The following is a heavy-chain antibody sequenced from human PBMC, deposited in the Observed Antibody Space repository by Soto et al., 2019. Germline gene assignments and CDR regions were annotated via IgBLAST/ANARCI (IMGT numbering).Heavy chain of an antibody. Sequence: SETLSLTCTVSGGSISSGDYYWSWIRQPPGKGLEWIGYIYYSGSTYYNPSLKSRVTISVDTSKNQFSLKLSSVTAADTAVYYCAREGSGSYSLCYYFDDWGQGTLVTVAS. D-gene: IGHD1-26*01. CDR2: IYYSGST. CDR3: AREGSGSYSLCYYFDD. J-gene: IGHJ4*02. CDR1: GGSISSGDYY. V-gene: IGHV4-30-4*01.